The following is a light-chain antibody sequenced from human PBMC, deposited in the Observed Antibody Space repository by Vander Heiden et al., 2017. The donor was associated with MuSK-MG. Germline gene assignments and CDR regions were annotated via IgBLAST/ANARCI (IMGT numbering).Light chain of an antibody. V-gene: IGLV3-19*01. J-gene: IGLJ3*02. Sequence: SSELTQDPAVSVALGQAVRITCQGDSLRSYYASWYQQKPGQAPVRVIYGKNNRPSGIPDRFSGSSSGNTASLTITGAQAEDEADYYCNSRDSSGNRVFGGGTKLTVL. CDR1: SLRSYY. CDR3: NSRDSSGNRV. CDR2: GKN.